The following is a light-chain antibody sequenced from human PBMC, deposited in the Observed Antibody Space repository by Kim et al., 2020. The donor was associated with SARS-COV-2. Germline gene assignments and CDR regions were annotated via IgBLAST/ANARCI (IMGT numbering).Light chain of an antibody. V-gene: IGKV1-5*01. J-gene: IGKJ5*01. CDR3: QQYNSYGIT. CDR2: DAS. CDR1: QSINIW. Sequence: DIQMTQSPSTLSASVGDRVTITCRASQSINIWLAWYQQKPGKAPNLLIYDASNLETGVPSRFSGSGSGTQFTLTISSLQPDDFATYYCQQYNSYGITFGQGTRLEIK.